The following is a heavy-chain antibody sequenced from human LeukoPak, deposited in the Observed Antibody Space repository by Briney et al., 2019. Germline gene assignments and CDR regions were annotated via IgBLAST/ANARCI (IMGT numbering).Heavy chain of an antibody. Sequence: PSETLSLTCAVYGGSFSGYYWSWIRQPPGKGLEWIGKINHSGSTNYNPSLKSRVTISVDTSKNQFSLKLSSVTAADTAVYYCARGYDGDVFYYYYHMDVWGKGTTVTVSS. V-gene: IGHV4-34*01. CDR1: GGSFSGYY. CDR2: INHSGST. CDR3: ARGYDGDVFYYYYHMDV. J-gene: IGHJ6*03. D-gene: IGHD4-17*01.